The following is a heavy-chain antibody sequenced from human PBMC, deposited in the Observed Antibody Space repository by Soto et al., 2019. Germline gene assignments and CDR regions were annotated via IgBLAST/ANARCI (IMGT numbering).Heavy chain of an antibody. Sequence: QVQLQESGPGLVKPSETLSLTCAVSGYSISSGYYWGWIRQPPGKGLEWIGSIYHSGSTYYNPSLKSRVTISVDTSKNQFSLKLSSVTAADTAVYYCARVVVVAALVGYYFDYWGQGTLVTVSS. V-gene: IGHV4-38-2*01. CDR2: IYHSGST. CDR3: ARVVVVAALVGYYFDY. J-gene: IGHJ4*02. D-gene: IGHD2-15*01. CDR1: GYSISSGYY.